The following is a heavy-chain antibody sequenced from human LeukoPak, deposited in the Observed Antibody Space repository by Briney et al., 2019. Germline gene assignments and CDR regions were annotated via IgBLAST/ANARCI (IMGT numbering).Heavy chain of an antibody. J-gene: IGHJ6*03. CDR1: GFTFSDYW. Sequence: GGSLRLSCAASGFTFSDYWMGWVRQAPGKGLEWVANIKQDGSEKYYVDSVKGRFTISRDNSKNTLYLQMKSLRAEDTAVYYCAKDPKMATYYFYMDVWGKGTTVTIS. D-gene: IGHD5-24*01. V-gene: IGHV3-7*01. CDR3: AKDPKMATYYFYMDV. CDR2: IKQDGSEK.